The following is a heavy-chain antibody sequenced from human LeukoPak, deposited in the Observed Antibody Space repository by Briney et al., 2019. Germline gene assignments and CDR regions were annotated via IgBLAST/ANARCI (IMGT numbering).Heavy chain of an antibody. CDR3: AGNPYDFWSGYYYYGMDV. D-gene: IGHD3-3*01. CDR1: GFTFSTYN. J-gene: IGHJ6*02. CDR2: ISSSSSYI. V-gene: IGHV3-21*01. Sequence: PGGSLRLSCAASGFTFSTYNMNWVRQAPGKGLEWVSSISSSSSYIYYADSVKGRFTISRDNSKNTLYLQMNSLRAEDTAVYYCAGNPYDFWSGYYYYGMDVWAKGPRSPSP.